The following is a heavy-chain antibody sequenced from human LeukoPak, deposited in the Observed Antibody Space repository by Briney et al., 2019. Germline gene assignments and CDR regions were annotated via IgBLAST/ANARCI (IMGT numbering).Heavy chain of an antibody. D-gene: IGHD1-26*01. J-gene: IGHJ4*02. CDR1: GFTFDDYG. CDR3: ARRKVGATPYDY. CDR2: INWNGGSY. V-gene: IGHV3-20*04. Sequence: GGSLRLSCAASGFTFDDYGMSWVRHAPGKGLEWVSGINWNGGSYVYADSVKGRFTISRDNAKNSLYLQMKSLRAEDTALYYCARRKVGATPYDYWGQGTLVTVSS.